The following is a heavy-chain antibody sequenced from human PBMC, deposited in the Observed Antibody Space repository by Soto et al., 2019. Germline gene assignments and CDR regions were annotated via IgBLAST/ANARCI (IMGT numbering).Heavy chain of an antibody. CDR2: IHYRGSI. D-gene: IGHD2-21*02. Sequence: QVQLQESGPGLVRPSQTLSLTCTVSGGSISSDHYHWTWIRQPPGKGLEWIGYIHYRGSIYYNPSLQSRVTMSVDTSKNLFSLKLSSVTAADTAVYFCAREDDGGDRDYYGLDVWGQGTTVTVSS. CDR1: GGSISSDHYH. J-gene: IGHJ6*02. CDR3: AREDDGGDRDYYGLDV. V-gene: IGHV4-30-4*01.